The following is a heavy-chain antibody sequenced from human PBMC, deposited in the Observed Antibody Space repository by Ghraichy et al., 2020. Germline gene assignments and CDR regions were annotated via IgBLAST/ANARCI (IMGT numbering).Heavy chain of an antibody. D-gene: IGHD3-3*01. J-gene: IGHJ6*02. CDR2: INPSGGST. CDR3: AREIDFWSGYLKGYYYGMDV. V-gene: IGHV1-46*01. CDR1: GYTFTSYY. Sequence: ASVKVSCKASGYTFTSYYMHWVRQAPGQGLEWMGIINPSGGSTSYAQKFQGRVTMTRDTSTSTVYMELSSLRSEDTAVYYCAREIDFWSGYLKGYYYGMDVWGQGTTVTVSS.